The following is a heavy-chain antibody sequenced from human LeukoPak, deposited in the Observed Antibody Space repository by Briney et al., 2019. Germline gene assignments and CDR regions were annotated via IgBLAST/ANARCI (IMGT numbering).Heavy chain of an antibody. CDR1: GFTFSSYA. D-gene: IGHD3-10*01. Sequence: GGSLRLSCAASGFTFSSYAMHWVRQAPGKGLEWVAVISYDGSNKYYADSVKGRFTISRDNSKNTLYLQMNSLRAEDTAVYYCARDGEVRGVPDYWGQGTLVTVSS. CDR3: ARDGEVRGVPDY. CDR2: ISYDGSNK. J-gene: IGHJ4*02. V-gene: IGHV3-30*01.